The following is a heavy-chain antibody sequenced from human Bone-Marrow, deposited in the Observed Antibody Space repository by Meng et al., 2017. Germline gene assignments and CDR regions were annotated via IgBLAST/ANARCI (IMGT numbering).Heavy chain of an antibody. J-gene: IGHJ6*02. CDR2: IYTSGST. CDR3: ATTIRYCSSTSCYRNYYGMDV. V-gene: IGHV4-61*02. CDR1: GGSISSGSYY. D-gene: IGHD2-2*01. Sequence: SETLSLTCTVSGGSISSGSYYWSWIRQPAGKGLEWIVSIYTSGSTNYNPSLKSRVTISVDTSKNQFSLKLSSVTAADTAVYYCATTIRYCSSTSCYRNYYGMDVWGQGTTVTVSS.